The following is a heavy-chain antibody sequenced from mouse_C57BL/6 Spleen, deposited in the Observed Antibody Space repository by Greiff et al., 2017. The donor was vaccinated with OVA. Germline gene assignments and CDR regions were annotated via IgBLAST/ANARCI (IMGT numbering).Heavy chain of an antibody. CDR1: GFTFSSYT. Sequence: DVHLVESGGGLVKPGGSLKLSCAASGFTFSSYTMSWVRQTPEKRLEWVATISGGGGNTYYPDSVKGRFTISRDNAKNTLYLQMSSLRSEDTALYYCARHGDYDAWFAYWGQGTLVTVSA. D-gene: IGHD2-4*01. CDR2: ISGGGGNT. CDR3: ARHGDYDAWFAY. J-gene: IGHJ3*01. V-gene: IGHV5-9*01.